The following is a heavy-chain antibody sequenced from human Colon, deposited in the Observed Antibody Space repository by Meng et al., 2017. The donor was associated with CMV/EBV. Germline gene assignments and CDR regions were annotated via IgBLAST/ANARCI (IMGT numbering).Heavy chain of an antibody. CDR1: GFTFSDYY. J-gene: IGHJ4*02. CDR3: ARDNALHLWSFSDY. V-gene: IGHV3-11*01. D-gene: IGHD5-18*01. CDR2: ISGGGDTI. Sequence: GESLKISCEAPGFTFSDYYMSWVRQAPGKGLEWVGYISGGGDTIYYGDSVKGRLTLSRDNAKNALYLEMNRLKAEDTAVYYCARDNALHLWSFSDYWGQGTLVTVSS.